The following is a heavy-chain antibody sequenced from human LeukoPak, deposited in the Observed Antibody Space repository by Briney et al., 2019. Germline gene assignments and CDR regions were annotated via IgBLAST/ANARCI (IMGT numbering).Heavy chain of an antibody. V-gene: IGHV4-59*01. CDR2: IYYSGST. CDR3: ARVRSSEEYCSGGSCYQYFDY. D-gene: IGHD2-15*01. CDR1: GGSISSYY. J-gene: IGHJ4*02. Sequence: PSETLSLTCTVSGGSISSYYWSWIRQPPGKGLEWIGYIYYSGSTNYNPSLKSRVTISVDTSKNQFSLKLSSVTAADTAVYYCARVRSSEEYCSGGSCYQYFDYWGQGTLVTVSS.